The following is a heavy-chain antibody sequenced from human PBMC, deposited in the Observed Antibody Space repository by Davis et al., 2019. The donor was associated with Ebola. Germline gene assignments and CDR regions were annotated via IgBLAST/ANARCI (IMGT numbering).Heavy chain of an antibody. Sequence: GESLKIFCAASGYTFRIHAMTWVRQAPGKGLEWVSALSGSGGLSYYADSVKGRFTISRDNAKNSLYLQMNSLRAEDTAVYYCAREGSSWYESDYWGQGTLVTVSS. J-gene: IGHJ4*02. V-gene: IGHV3-23*01. D-gene: IGHD6-13*01. CDR1: GYTFRIHA. CDR3: AREGSSWYESDY. CDR2: LSGSGGLS.